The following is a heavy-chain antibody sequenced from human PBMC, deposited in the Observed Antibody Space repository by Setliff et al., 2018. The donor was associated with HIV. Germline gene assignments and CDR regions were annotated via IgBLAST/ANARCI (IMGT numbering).Heavy chain of an antibody. J-gene: IGHJ4*02. CDR2: IYFTGST. V-gene: IGHV4-59*11. Sequence: PSETLSLTCSVSGDSITSHYWSWIRQHPGKGMEWIGYIYFTGSTDYNPSLKSRVTISVDTSKNQFSLKLSSVTAADTAVYYCAGLFRWLQFPDRFDSWGQGALVTVSS. CDR3: AGLFRWLQFPDRFDS. CDR1: GDSITSHY. D-gene: IGHD6-19*01.